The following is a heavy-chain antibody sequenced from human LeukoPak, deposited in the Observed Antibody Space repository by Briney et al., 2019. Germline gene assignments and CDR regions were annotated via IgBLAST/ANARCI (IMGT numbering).Heavy chain of an antibody. Sequence: GGSLRLSCAASGFTFDDHAMHWVRQAPGKGLEWVSGISWNSGNIGYADSVKGRFTISRDNAKNSLYLQMNSLRADDTALYYCAKDSSDWSQYSFDYWGQGTLVTVSS. CDR1: GFTFDDHA. J-gene: IGHJ4*02. V-gene: IGHV3-9*01. D-gene: IGHD3-9*01. CDR2: ISWNSGNI. CDR3: AKDSSDWSQYSFDY.